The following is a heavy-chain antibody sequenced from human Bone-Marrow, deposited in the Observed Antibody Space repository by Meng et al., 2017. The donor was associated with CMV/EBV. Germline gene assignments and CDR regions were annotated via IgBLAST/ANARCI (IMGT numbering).Heavy chain of an antibody. Sequence: GGSLRLSCVVSGFTFDTYWMHWVRQATGKGLVWVSRLNSDGSTTNYADSVKGRFTISRDNAKNTLYLQMNSLRAEDTAVYYCARGRSVGYYACYYFDFWGQGMLVTVSS. CDR2: LNSDGSTT. CDR3: ARGRSVGYYACYYFDF. D-gene: IGHD3-3*01. J-gene: IGHJ4*02. CDR1: GFTFDTYW. V-gene: IGHV3-74*01.